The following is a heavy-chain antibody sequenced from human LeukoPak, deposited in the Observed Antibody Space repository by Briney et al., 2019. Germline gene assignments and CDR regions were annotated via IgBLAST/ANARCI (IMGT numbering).Heavy chain of an antibody. J-gene: IGHJ6*02. CDR2: IYYSGST. D-gene: IGHD1-26*01. Sequence: SETLSLTCTVSGGSISSGGYYWSWIRQHPGKGLEWIGYIYYSGSTYYNPSLKSRVTISVDTSKNQFSLKLSSVTAADTAVYYCARDKEMVGATQYYYYGMDVWGQGTTVTVSS. CDR3: ARDKEMVGATQYYYYGMDV. V-gene: IGHV4-31*03. CDR1: GGSISSGGYY.